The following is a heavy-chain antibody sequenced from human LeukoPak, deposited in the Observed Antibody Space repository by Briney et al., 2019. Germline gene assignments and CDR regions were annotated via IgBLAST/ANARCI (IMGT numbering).Heavy chain of an antibody. Sequence: PGGSLRLSCAASGFTFSSYSMNWVRQAPGKGLEWVANIKQDGSEKYYVDSVKGRFTISRDNAKNSLYLQMNSLRAEDTAVYYCARLQLGYCSSTSCPIARFAFDYWGQGTLVTVSS. CDR2: IKQDGSEK. CDR1: GFTFSSYS. D-gene: IGHD2-2*01. J-gene: IGHJ4*02. CDR3: ARLQLGYCSSTSCPIARFAFDY. V-gene: IGHV3-7*01.